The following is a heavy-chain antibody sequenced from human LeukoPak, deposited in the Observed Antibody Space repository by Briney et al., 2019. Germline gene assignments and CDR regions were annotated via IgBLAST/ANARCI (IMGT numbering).Heavy chain of an antibody. CDR2: IRYDGSNK. Sequence: PGGSLRLSCAASGFTFSSYGMHWVRQAPGKGLEWVAFIRYDGSNKYYADSVKGRFTISRDNSKNTLYLQMNSLRAEDTAVYYCAKGTDYDFWSGYYMDVWGKGTTVTVSS. J-gene: IGHJ6*03. V-gene: IGHV3-30*02. CDR1: GFTFSSYG. CDR3: AKGTDYDFWSGYYMDV. D-gene: IGHD3-3*01.